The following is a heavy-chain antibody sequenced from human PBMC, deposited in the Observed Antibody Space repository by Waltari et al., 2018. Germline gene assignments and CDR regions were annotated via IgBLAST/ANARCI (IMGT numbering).Heavy chain of an antibody. V-gene: IGHV7-4-1*02. Sequence: QVQLVQSGSELKKPGASMEISCKASGYTFTTQAIHWVRQAPGQGLEWMGWINTKSGNPSYAQDFTGRFVFSLDTSVSTAYLQISSLEAEDTALYFCAKEGTGWPPYVQCCGQGTLVTVAS. CDR3: AKEGTGWPPYVQC. J-gene: IGHJ1*01. CDR2: INTKSGNP. CDR1: GYTFTTQA. D-gene: IGHD7-27*01.